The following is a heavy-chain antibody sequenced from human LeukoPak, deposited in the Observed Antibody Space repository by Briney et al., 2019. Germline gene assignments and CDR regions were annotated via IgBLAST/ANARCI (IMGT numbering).Heavy chain of an antibody. V-gene: IGHV3-23*01. J-gene: IGHJ4*02. CDR2: ISGSGGST. Sequence: GGVLRLSCAASGFTFSSYAMSWVRQAPGKGLEWVSAISGSGGSTYYADSVKGRFTISRDNSKNTLYLQMNSLRAEDTAVYYCAKTASGSYAGDYFDYWGQGTLVTVSS. CDR1: GFTFSSYA. CDR3: AKTASGSYAGDYFDY. D-gene: IGHD1-26*01.